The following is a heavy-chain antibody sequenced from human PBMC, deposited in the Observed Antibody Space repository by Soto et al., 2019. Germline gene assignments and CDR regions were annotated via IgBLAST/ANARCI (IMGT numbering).Heavy chain of an antibody. CDR2: IIPILGIA. D-gene: IGHD4-17*01. CDR3: AREAYDYGDYGGGDFDY. Sequence: QVQLVQSGAEVKKPGSSVKVSCKASGGTFSSYTISWVRQAPGQGLEWMGRIIPILGIANYAQKFQGRVTITADKSTSTAYMELSSLSSEDTAVYYCAREAYDYGDYGGGDFDYWGQGTLVTVSS. J-gene: IGHJ4*02. CDR1: GGTFSSYT. V-gene: IGHV1-69*08.